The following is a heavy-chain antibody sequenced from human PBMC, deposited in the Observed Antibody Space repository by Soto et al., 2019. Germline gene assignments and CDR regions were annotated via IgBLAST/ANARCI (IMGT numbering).Heavy chain of an antibody. CDR1: GYTFTSYG. CDR3: ARDTPRQYSYGQGLDY. D-gene: IGHD5-18*01. Sequence: HVQLVQSGAEVKKPGASVKVSCKASGYTFTSYGISWVRQAPGQGLEWMGWISIYNGHTNHAQKLQGRVTMTTDPPTSTADMEARTLRSDDTAVYYCARDTPRQYSYGQGLDYWGQGTLVTVSS. V-gene: IGHV1-18*04. CDR2: ISIYNGHT. J-gene: IGHJ4*02.